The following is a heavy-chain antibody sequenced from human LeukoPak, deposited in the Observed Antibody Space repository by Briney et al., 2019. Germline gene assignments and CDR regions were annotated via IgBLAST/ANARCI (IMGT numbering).Heavy chain of an antibody. CDR1: GFTFSSYW. CDR2: INSDGSST. Sequence: GGSLRLSCAASGFTFSSYWMHWVRQAPGKGLVWVSRINSDGSSTSYADSVKGRFTISRDNAKNTLYLQMNSLRAEDTAVYYCARDLEASGSYYPFDYWGQGTLVTVSS. D-gene: IGHD1-26*01. V-gene: IGHV3-74*01. J-gene: IGHJ4*02. CDR3: ARDLEASGSYYPFDY.